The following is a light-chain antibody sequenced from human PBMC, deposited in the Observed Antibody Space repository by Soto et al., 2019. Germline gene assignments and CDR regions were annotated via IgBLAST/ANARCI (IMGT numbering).Light chain of an antibody. V-gene: IGKV1-33*01. J-gene: IGKJ2*01. CDR2: AAS. CDR3: QQYDNSPMFT. CDR1: QDISNY. Sequence: DIQMTQSPSSLSASVGDRVTITCQASQDISNYLNWYQHKPGKAPRLLIYAASNLETGVPSRFSGSGSGTDFTFTINSLQPEDIATYYCQQYDNSPMFTFGRGTKVEI.